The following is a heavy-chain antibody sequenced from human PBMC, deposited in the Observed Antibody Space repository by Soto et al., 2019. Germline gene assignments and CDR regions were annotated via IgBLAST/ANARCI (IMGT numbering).Heavy chain of an antibody. D-gene: IGHD6-13*01. CDR2: IVFDGNYK. CDR3: ARDGENGHSNSWYPWGN. CDR1: GFTFSRYA. J-gene: IGHJ4*02. V-gene: IGHV3-33*01. Sequence: QVQLVESGGGVVQPGRSLRLSCAASGFTFSRYAMHWVRQAPGKGLEWVAIIVFDGNYKYYADSVKGRFTISRDNSKNTLYLLMSSLRAEDTAVYYCARDGENGHSNSWYPWGNWGQGTLVTVSS.